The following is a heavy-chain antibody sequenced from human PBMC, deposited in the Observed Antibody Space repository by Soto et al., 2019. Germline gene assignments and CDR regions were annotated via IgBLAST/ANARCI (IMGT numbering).Heavy chain of an antibody. CDR1: NPSIGCRSR. J-gene: IGHJ4*02. CDR3: ATGHCSGGSGYFLY. CDR2: IFHSGST. D-gene: IGHD2-15*01. V-gene: IGHV4-4*02. Sequence: SETMYSTPSTTNPSIGCRSRRSSDRQSPGKGLDGIGEIFHSGSTNYNPSLKSRVTVSVDKSKNQFSLKLSSVTAADTAVYYCATGHCSGGSGYFLYWGRG.